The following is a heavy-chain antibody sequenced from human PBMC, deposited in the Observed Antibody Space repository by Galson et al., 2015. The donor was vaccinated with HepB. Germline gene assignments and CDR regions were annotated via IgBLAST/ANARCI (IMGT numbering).Heavy chain of an antibody. D-gene: IGHD5-12*01. V-gene: IGHV4-30-4*01. Sequence: TLSLTCTVSNDSITDGDFFWSWIRQPPGKGLEWIGYIHDTGNTYYIPSLKSRVTMSIDTSKNQFSLRLNSVTAADTAVYYCAANYKLATTLGYWGQGSLVTVSS. CDR2: IHDTGNT. CDR3: AANYKLATTLGY. CDR1: NDSITDGDFF. J-gene: IGHJ4*02.